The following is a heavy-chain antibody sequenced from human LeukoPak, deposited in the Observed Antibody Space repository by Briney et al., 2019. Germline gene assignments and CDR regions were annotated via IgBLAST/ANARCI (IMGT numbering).Heavy chain of an antibody. CDR1: SDSINNFY. CDR2: IYYSEST. CDR3: ARLARLTLIRGITGYHSLDV. V-gene: IGHV4-59*01. D-gene: IGHD3-10*01. Sequence: SETLSLTCTVSSDSINNFYWSWIRQPPEGGLEYIGYIYYSESTNYNPSLKSRLTISIDTSKSQFSMKLSSVTAADTAVYYCARLARLTLIRGITGYHSLDVWGKGTKVTVSS. J-gene: IGHJ6*04.